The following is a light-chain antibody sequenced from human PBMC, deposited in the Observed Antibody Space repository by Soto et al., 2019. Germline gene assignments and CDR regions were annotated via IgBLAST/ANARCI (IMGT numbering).Light chain of an antibody. CDR3: QQRSNCPWT. J-gene: IGKJ1*01. Sequence: EIVLTQSPATLSLSPGERATLSCRASQSVSSYLAWYQQKPGQAPRLLIYDASNRATGIPARFSGSGSGTDFTLTISSLESEDYSVDYCQQRSNCPWTCGHGTKLAI. V-gene: IGKV3-11*01. CDR2: DAS. CDR1: QSVSSY.